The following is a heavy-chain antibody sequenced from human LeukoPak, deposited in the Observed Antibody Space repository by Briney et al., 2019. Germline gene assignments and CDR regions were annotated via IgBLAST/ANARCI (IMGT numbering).Heavy chain of an antibody. Sequence: GGSLRLSCTVSGFTLRSNSMSWVRQAPGKGLEWVSFIYSDNTHYSDSVKGRFTISRDNSKNTLYLQMNSLRAEDTAVYYRARRAGAYSHPYDYWGQGTLVTVSS. CDR3: ARRAGAYSHPYDY. V-gene: IGHV3-53*01. CDR1: GFTLRSNS. CDR2: IYSDNT. J-gene: IGHJ4*02. D-gene: IGHD4/OR15-4a*01.